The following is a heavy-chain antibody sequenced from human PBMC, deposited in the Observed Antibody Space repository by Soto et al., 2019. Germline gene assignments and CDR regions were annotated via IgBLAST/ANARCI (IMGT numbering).Heavy chain of an antibody. J-gene: IGHJ3*02. CDR2: IYHSGST. CDR3: ARVEVGATLRDAFEI. CDR1: GGSMSSRNG. D-gene: IGHD1-26*01. V-gene: IGHV4-4*02. Sequence: SETLSLTGAVAGGSMSSRNGWSWARQPPGKGMEWIGEIYHSGSTNYNPSLKSRVTISVDKSKNQFSLKLSSVTAADTAVYYCARVEVGATLRDAFEIWGQGTMVS.